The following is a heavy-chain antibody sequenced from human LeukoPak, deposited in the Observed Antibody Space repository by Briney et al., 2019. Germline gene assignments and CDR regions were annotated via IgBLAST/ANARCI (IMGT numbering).Heavy chain of an antibody. Sequence: SETLSLTCTVSGGSVSSGSYYWSWIRQPPGKGLEWIGYIYYSGSTNYNPSLESRVTISVDTSKNQFSLKLSSVTAADTAVYYCASGPVPTIFGANIWGQGTMVTVSS. CDR3: ASGPVPTIFGANI. V-gene: IGHV4-61*01. D-gene: IGHD3-3*01. J-gene: IGHJ3*02. CDR2: IYYSGST. CDR1: GGSVSSGSYY.